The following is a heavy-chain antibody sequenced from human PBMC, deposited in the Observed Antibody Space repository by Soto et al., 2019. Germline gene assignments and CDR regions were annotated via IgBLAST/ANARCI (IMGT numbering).Heavy chain of an antibody. V-gene: IGHV1-3*01. CDR2: INAGNGDT. CDR1: GYTFTSYA. Sequence: ASVKVSCKTSGYTFTSYAMHWVRQAPGQRLEWMGWINAGNGDTTYSQRFQGRVTITRDTSASTAYMELSSLRSEDTAVYFCAKDTRIAAAANYFDYWGQGTLVTVSS. J-gene: IGHJ4*02. CDR3: AKDTRIAAAANYFDY. D-gene: IGHD6-13*01.